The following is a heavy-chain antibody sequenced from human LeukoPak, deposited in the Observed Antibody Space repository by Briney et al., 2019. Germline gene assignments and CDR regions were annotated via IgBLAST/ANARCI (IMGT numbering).Heavy chain of an antibody. Sequence: SETPSLACTVSGGSISSGSYYWSWIRQPAGKGLEWIGRIYTSGSTNYNPSLKSRVTISVDTSKNQFSLKLSSVTAADTAVYYCARAVLWFGEESWFDPWGQGTLVTVSS. V-gene: IGHV4-61*02. J-gene: IGHJ5*02. CDR1: GGSISSGSYY. CDR3: ARAVLWFGEESWFDP. D-gene: IGHD3-10*01. CDR2: IYTSGST.